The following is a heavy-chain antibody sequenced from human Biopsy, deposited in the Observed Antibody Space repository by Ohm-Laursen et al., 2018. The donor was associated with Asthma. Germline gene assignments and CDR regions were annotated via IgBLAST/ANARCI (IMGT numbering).Heavy chain of an antibody. CDR1: GTHFGSYN. CDR3: AKRGSYFDY. CDR2: ITFDGSTQ. D-gene: IGHD1-26*01. Sequence: SLRLSCAASGTHFGSYNMHWARQAPGKGLEWVAVITFDGSTQHYGDSVKGRFTISRDNSKNMLFLQMNSLRAEDTAVYYCAKRGSYFDYWGQGTLVTVSS. V-gene: IGHV3-30-3*02. J-gene: IGHJ4*02.